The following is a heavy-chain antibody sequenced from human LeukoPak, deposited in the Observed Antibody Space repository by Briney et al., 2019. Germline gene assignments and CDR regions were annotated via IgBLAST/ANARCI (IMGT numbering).Heavy chain of an antibody. CDR1: GFTFSNYG. CDR2: ISGSGGST. V-gene: IGHV3-23*01. D-gene: IGHD2-2*01. Sequence: PGGSLRLSCAASGFTFSNYGMSWVRQAPGKGLEWVSAISGSGGSTYYADSVKGRFTISRDNSKNTLYLQMNSLGAEDTAVYYCAKVGEYQLLLYAFDMWGQGTMVTVSS. CDR3: AKVGEYQLLLYAFDM. J-gene: IGHJ3*02.